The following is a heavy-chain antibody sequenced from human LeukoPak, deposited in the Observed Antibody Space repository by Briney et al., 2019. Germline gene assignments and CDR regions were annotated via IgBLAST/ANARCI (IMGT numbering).Heavy chain of an antibody. J-gene: IGHJ5*02. CDR2: IYYSGST. Sequence: PSQTLSLTCTVSGGSISSGGYYWTWIRPHPGKGLEWIGYIYYSGSTYSNPCLKSRATISVDTSENQFSLRLTSVTAADTAVYYCARESVVAGNWLDPWGQGNLVTVSS. V-gene: IGHV4-31*03. CDR1: GGSISSGGYY. D-gene: IGHD2-15*01. CDR3: ARESVVAGNWLDP.